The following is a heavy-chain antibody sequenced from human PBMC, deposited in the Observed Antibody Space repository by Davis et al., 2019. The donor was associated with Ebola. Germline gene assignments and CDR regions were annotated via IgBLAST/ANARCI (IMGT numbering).Heavy chain of an antibody. D-gene: IGHD2-15*01. V-gene: IGHV1-8*01. CDR3: ARGLVANYYYYGMDV. CDR1: GYTFTSDD. J-gene: IGHJ6*02. Sequence: ASVKVSCKASGYTFTSDDINWVRQATGQGLEWMGWMNPNSRNTGYAQKFQGRVTMTRNTSISTAYMELSSLRSEDTAVYYCARGLVANYYYYGMDVWGQGTTVTVSS. CDR2: MNPNSRNT.